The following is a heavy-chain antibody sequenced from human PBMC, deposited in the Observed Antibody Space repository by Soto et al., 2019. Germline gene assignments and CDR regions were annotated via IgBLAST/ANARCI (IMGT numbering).Heavy chain of an antibody. J-gene: IGHJ4*02. V-gene: IGHV4-30-2*01. CDR1: GDSISSGGFS. CDR3: ARTYSSSWSPFDY. D-gene: IGHD6-13*01. Sequence: PSETLSLTCAVSGDSISSGGFSWSWIRQPPGKGLEWIGYIYHSGTSFYNPSLKSRVTISVDGSKNQFSLKVKSVTAADTAVYYCARTYSSSWSPFDYWGQGTLVTVSS. CDR2: IYHSGTS.